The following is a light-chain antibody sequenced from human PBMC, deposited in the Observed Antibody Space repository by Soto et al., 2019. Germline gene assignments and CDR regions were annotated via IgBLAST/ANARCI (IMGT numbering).Light chain of an antibody. J-gene: IGKJ1*01. Sequence: DIVMTQSPDSLAVSMGERATINCKSSQSVLYSSNNKNYVAWYQQKPGRPPKLLIYWASTRESGVPDRFSGSGSGTDFTLTISSLQDEDVAVYYCQQYYSTPEFGQGTKVAIK. CDR1: QSVLYSSNNKNY. CDR3: QQYYSTPE. V-gene: IGKV4-1*01. CDR2: WAS.